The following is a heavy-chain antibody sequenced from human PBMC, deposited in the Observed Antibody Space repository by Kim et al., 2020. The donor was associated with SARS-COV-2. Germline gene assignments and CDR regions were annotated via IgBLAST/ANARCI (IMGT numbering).Heavy chain of an antibody. CDR3: ASGTHSSSGESHVY. J-gene: IGHJ4*02. CDR2: IIPIFGTA. V-gene: IGHV1-69*13. Sequence: SVKVSCKASGGTFSSYAISWVRQAPGQGLEWMGGIIPIFGTANYAQKFQGRVTITADESTSTAYMELSSLRSEDTAVYYCASGTHSSSGESHVYWGQGTLVTVSS. D-gene: IGHD6-19*01. CDR1: GGTFSSYA.